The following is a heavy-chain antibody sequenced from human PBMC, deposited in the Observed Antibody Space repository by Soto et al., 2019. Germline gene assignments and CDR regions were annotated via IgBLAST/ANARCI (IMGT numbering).Heavy chain of an antibody. CDR1: GFTFSSYG. D-gene: IGHD6-13*01. V-gene: IGHV3-30*18. J-gene: IGHJ4*02. Sequence: QVQLVESGGGVVQPGRSLRLSCAASGFTFSSYGMHWVRQAPGKGLEWVAVISQDGSNTYYADSVKGRFTISRDNSKNTLYLQVDSLRTEDTALYYCAKSGMYRSSWYWYFDYWGQGTLVTISS. CDR3: AKSGMYRSSWYWYFDY. CDR2: ISQDGSNT.